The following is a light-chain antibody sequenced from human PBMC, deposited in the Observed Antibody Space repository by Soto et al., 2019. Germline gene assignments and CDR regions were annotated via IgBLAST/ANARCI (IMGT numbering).Light chain of an antibody. CDR3: CSYAGSSTSL. V-gene: IGLV2-23*02. J-gene: IGLJ1*01. CDR1: SSDVGSYNL. Sequence: QSALTQPASGTGSPGQSITISCTGTSSDVGSYNLVSWYQQHPGKAPKLMIYEVSKRPSGVSNRFSGSKSGNTASLTISGLQAEDEADYYCCSYAGSSTSLFGTGTKVTVL. CDR2: EVS.